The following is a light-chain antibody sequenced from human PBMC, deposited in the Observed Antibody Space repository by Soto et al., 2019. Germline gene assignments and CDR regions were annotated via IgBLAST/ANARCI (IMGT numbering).Light chain of an antibody. CDR3: QQYGSSPLAT. V-gene: IGKV3-20*01. J-gene: IGKJ5*01. Sequence: EIVLTQSPGTLSLSPGERATLSCRASPSVSSSYLAWYQQKPGQAPRRLIYGASSRATGIPDRFSGSGSGTDFTLTISRLEPEDFAVYYCQQYGSSPLATFGQGTRLEIK. CDR1: PSVSSSY. CDR2: GAS.